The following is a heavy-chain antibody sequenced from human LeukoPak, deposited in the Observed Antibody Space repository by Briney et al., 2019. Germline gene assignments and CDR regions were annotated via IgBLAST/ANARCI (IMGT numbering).Heavy chain of an antibody. D-gene: IGHD2-21*01. Sequence: ASVKVSCKASGYTFTSYAMHWVRQAPGQRLEWMGWINAGNGNTKYSQKFQDRVTITRDTSASTAYMELSSLRSEDTAVYYCARGGPSGSLLLSYYYYGMDVWGQGTTVTVSS. J-gene: IGHJ6*02. CDR2: INAGNGNT. V-gene: IGHV1-3*01. CDR3: ARGGPSGSLLLSYYYYGMDV. CDR1: GYTFTSYA.